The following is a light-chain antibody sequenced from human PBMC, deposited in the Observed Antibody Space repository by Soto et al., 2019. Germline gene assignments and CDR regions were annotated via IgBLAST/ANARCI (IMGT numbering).Light chain of an antibody. CDR3: QQYDNWPPIT. CDR2: GAS. V-gene: IGKV3-15*01. J-gene: IGKJ5*01. CDR1: QSVSSK. Sequence: EIVMTQSPATLSVSPGERATLSCRASQSVSSKLAWYQQKPGQAPRLLIYGASTRATGIPARFSGSGSGTEFTLSISSLQSEDFAVYYCQQYDNWPPITFGQGTRLEIK.